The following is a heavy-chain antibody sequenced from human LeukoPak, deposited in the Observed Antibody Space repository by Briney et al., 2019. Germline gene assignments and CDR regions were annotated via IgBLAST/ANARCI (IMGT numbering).Heavy chain of an antibody. CDR3: ARGRAAAGYFDY. CDR2: ISAYNGNT. V-gene: IGHV1-18*01. J-gene: IGHJ4*02. Sequence: ASVKVSCKASVYTFTSYGISWVRQAPGQGLEWMGWISAYNGNTNYAQKLQGRVSMTTDTSTSTAYMELRSLRSDDTAVYYCARGRAAAGYFDYWGQGTLVTVSS. D-gene: IGHD6-13*01. CDR1: VYTFTSYG.